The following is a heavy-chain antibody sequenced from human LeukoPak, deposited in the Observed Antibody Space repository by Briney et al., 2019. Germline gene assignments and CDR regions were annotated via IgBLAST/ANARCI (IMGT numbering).Heavy chain of an antibody. CDR1: GFIFSDYY. CDR2: ISSSGSTI. D-gene: IGHD6-19*01. V-gene: IGHV3-11*04. CDR3: AGEAEAGTDY. Sequence: GGSLRLSCAASGFIFSDYYMSWIRQAPGKGLEWVSYISSSGSTIYYADSVKGRFTISRDNAKNSLHLQMSSLRVEDTAVYYCAGEAEAGTDYWGQGTLVTVSS. J-gene: IGHJ4*02.